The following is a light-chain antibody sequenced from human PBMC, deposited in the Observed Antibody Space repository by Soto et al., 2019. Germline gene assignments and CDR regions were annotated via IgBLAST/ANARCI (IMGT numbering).Light chain of an antibody. J-gene: IGKJ4*01. Sequence: VSPGERATLSCRASQSVNSNLAWYRQKPGQAPRLLLSDASIRATGVPARFSGSGSGTEFTLTISSLQSEDSGIYYCQQYNFWPPLTFGGGTKVEIK. V-gene: IGKV3-15*01. CDR1: QSVNSN. CDR3: QQYNFWPPLT. CDR2: DAS.